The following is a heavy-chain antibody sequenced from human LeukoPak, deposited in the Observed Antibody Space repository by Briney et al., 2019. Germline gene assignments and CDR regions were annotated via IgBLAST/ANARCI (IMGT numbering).Heavy chain of an antibody. Sequence: ASVKVSCKASGYTFTSYDINWVRQAPGQGLEWMGWVNPNSGYTGYTQKFQGRVTLTRDTSISTAYMELRSLRSEDTAVYYCARGNRLYSSSWSALPFDFWGQGTMLTVSS. CDR1: GYTFTSYD. CDR3: ARGNRLYSSSWSALPFDF. D-gene: IGHD6-13*01. CDR2: VNPNSGYT. V-gene: IGHV1-8*01. J-gene: IGHJ3*01.